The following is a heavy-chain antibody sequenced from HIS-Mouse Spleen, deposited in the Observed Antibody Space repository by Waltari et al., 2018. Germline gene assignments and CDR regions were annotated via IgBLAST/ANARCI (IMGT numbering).Heavy chain of an antibody. J-gene: IGHJ2*01. CDR2: IDYSGST. D-gene: IGHD6-13*01. CDR1: GGSISSSSYY. CDR3: AREIPYSSSWYDWYFDL. Sequence: QLQLQESGPGLVKPSETLSLTCTVSGGSISSSSYYWGWIRQPPGKGLEWIGSIDYSGSTHYNTALKSPGTTSVETSKNQFSLKLSSVTAADTAVYYCAREIPYSSSWYDWYFDLWGRGTLVTVSS. V-gene: IGHV4-39*07.